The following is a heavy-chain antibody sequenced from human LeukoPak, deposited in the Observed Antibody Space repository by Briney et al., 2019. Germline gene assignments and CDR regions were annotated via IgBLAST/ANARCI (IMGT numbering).Heavy chain of an antibody. CDR1: GYTFTSYD. Sequence: ASVKVSCKASGYTFTSYDINWVRQATGQGLEWMGWISAYNGNTNYAQKLQGRVTMTTDTSTSTAYMELRSLRSDDTAVYYCARDRWTYCSGGSCYPSFFDYWGQGTLVTVSS. D-gene: IGHD2-15*01. V-gene: IGHV1-18*01. J-gene: IGHJ4*02. CDR2: ISAYNGNT. CDR3: ARDRWTYCSGGSCYPSFFDY.